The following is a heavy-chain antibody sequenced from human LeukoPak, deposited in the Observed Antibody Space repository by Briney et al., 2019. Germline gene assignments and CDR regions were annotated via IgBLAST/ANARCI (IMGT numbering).Heavy chain of an antibody. CDR3: ARDPYGSGSYYDWFDP. D-gene: IGHD3-10*01. CDR2: IYHSASS. J-gene: IGHJ5*02. Sequence: SETLSLTCTVSGGSISGYYWSWIRQPPGQGLEWIGYIYHSASSNYNPSLKSRVTISVDTSKNQVTLKLSSVTAADTAVYYCARDPYGSGSYYDWFDPWGQGTLVTVSS. V-gene: IGHV4-59*01. CDR1: GGSISGYY.